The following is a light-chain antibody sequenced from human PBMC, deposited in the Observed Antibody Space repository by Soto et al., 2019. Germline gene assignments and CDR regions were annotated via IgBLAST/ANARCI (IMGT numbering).Light chain of an antibody. CDR3: SSYTSSSTPLV. V-gene: IGLV2-14*01. CDR2: DVS. CDR1: SSDVGGYNY. J-gene: IGLJ1*01. Sequence: QSVLTQPASVFGSPGQSITISCTGTSSDVGGYNYVSWYQQHPGKAPNLMIYDVSNRPSGVSNRFSGSKSGNTASLTISGLQAEDEADYYCSSYTSSSTPLVFGTGTKVTVL.